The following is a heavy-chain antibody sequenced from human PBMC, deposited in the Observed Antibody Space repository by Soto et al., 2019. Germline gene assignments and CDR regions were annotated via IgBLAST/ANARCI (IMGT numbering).Heavy chain of an antibody. J-gene: IGHJ4*02. V-gene: IGHV3-43*02. CDR1: GFTFDDYA. CDR2: ISGDGGST. D-gene: IGHD3-10*01. CDR3: SKAHLTGGEYSFDY. Sequence: GGSLRLSCAASGFTFDDYAMHWVRQAPGKGLEWVSLISGDGGSTYYADSVKGRFTISRDNSKNSLYLQMNSLRTEDAAFYYCSKAHLTGGEYSFDYWGQGTLVTVSS.